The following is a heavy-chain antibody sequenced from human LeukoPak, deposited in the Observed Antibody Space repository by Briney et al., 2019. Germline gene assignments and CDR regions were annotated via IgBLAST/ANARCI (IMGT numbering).Heavy chain of an antibody. Sequence: GGSLRLSCAASGFTFSNAWMSWVRQAPGKGLEWVGRIKSKTDGGTTDYAAPVKGRFTISRDDSKNTLYLQMNSLKTEDTAVYYCTIAPEYYYGSGGDYWGQGTLVTVSS. CDR2: IKSKTDGGTT. J-gene: IGHJ4*02. CDR1: GFTFSNAW. CDR3: TIAPEYYYGSGGDY. D-gene: IGHD3-10*01. V-gene: IGHV3-15*01.